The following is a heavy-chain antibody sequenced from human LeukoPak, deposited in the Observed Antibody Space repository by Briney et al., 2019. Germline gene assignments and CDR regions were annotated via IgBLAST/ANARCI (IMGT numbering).Heavy chain of an antibody. Sequence: GGSLRLSCAASGFTFTNFAMSWVRQAPGKGLEWLSAISSSGDTYYADPVKGRFTISRDNSKNTLYLQMNSLRAEDTAVYYCAKKAVAGDYWGQGTLVTVSS. J-gene: IGHJ4*02. V-gene: IGHV3-23*01. CDR1: GFTFTNFA. D-gene: IGHD6-19*01. CDR3: AKKAVAGDY. CDR2: ISSSGDT.